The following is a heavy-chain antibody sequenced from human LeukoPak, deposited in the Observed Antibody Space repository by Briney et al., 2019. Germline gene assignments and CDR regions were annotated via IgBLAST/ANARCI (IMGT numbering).Heavy chain of an antibody. CDR3: ARAGGGDKQQLVWYFDL. V-gene: IGHV3-7*05. Sequence: WGSLRLSCAASELPFSSNWMSWVRQAPGKGLEWVASIKQDGSEKYYVDSLKARFIISRDNAHNSLYLQMNSLRVEDTAVYYCARAGGGDKQQLVWYFDLWGRGTLVTVSS. J-gene: IGHJ2*01. D-gene: IGHD6-13*01. CDR1: ELPFSSNW. CDR2: IKQDGSEK.